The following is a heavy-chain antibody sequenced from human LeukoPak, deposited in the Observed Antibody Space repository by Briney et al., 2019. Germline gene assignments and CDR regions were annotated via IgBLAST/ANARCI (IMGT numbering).Heavy chain of an antibody. J-gene: IGHJ2*01. D-gene: IGHD3-22*01. V-gene: IGHV1-18*01. Sequence: ASVKVSCKASGYTFTTYGISWVRQAPGQGLAWLGWISAYNGRTNYGEKLQDRVTMTTDTSTSTAYMELRSLRSDDTAVYYCARGLDYYDGTGYRSYWYLDLWGRGTLVAVSS. CDR1: GYTFTTYG. CDR2: ISAYNGRT. CDR3: ARGLDYYDGTGYRSYWYLDL.